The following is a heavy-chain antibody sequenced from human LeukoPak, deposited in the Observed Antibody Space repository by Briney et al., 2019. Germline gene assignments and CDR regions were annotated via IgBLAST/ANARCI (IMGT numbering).Heavy chain of an antibody. CDR2: ISGSGGST. V-gene: IGHV3-23*01. Sequence: ETLSLTCTVSGYSISSGYYWGWIRQPPGKGLEWVSAISGSGGSTYYADSVKGRFTISRDNAKNSLYLQMNSLRAEDTAVYYCARARPSGMDVWGKGTTVTVSS. CDR3: ARARPSGMDV. J-gene: IGHJ6*04. CDR1: GYSISSGYY.